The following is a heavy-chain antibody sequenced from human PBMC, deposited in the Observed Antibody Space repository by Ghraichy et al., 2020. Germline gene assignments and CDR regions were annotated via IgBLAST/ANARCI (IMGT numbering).Heavy chain of an antibody. Sequence: SVKVSCKASGGTFSSYAISWVRQAPGQGLEWMGGIIPIFGTANYAQKFQGRVTITADESTSTAYMELSSLRSEDTAVYYCAIYYYDSSGYPYYYYYGMDVWGQGTTVTVSS. CDR1: GGTFSSYA. CDR3: AIYYYDSSGYPYYYYYGMDV. V-gene: IGHV1-69*13. J-gene: IGHJ6*02. CDR2: IIPIFGTA. D-gene: IGHD3-22*01.